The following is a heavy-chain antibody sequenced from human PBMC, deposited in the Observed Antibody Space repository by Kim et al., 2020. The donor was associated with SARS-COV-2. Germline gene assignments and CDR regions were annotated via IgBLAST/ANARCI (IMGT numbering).Heavy chain of an antibody. D-gene: IGHD6-19*01. CDR3: AREFGGIAVADPPGY. CDR1: GYTFTSYA. CDR2: INTNTGNP. V-gene: IGHV7-4-1*02. J-gene: IGHJ4*02. Sequence: ASVKVSCKSSGYTFTSYAMNWVRQAPGQGLEWMGWINTNTGNPTYAQGFTGRFVFSLDTSVSTAYLQISSLKAEDTAVYYCAREFGGIAVADPPGYWGQGTLVTVSS.